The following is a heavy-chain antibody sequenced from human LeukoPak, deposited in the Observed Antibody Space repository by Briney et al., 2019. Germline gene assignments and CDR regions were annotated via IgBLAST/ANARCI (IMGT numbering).Heavy chain of an antibody. D-gene: IGHD5-12*01. CDR3: AKEPTPGDSGYVPNDY. CDR1: GFTFSGYT. V-gene: IGHV3-21*01. J-gene: IGHJ4*02. Sequence: GGSLRLSCAASGFTFSGYTMNWVRQAPGKGLEWVSSISSSSNYIYYADSVKGRFTISRDNAKNSLYLQMNSLRAEDTAVYYCAKEPTPGDSGYVPNDYWGQGTLVTVSS. CDR2: ISSSSNYI.